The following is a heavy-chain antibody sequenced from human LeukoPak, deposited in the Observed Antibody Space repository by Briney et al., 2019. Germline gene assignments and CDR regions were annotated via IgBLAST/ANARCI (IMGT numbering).Heavy chain of an antibody. CDR1: GGSITQTNY. CDR3: ARHGSYHYDSSAYSHFDC. J-gene: IGHJ4*02. V-gene: IGHV4-4*02. D-gene: IGHD3-22*01. Sequence: PSETLSLTCDVSGGSITQTNYWTWVRQPPGKGLEWIGEVNLQGGTNYNPSLLRRVAISVDTSANHVSLQMTSVTAADTAVYYCARHGSYHYDSSAYSHFDCWGQGTLVTVSS. CDR2: VNLQGGT.